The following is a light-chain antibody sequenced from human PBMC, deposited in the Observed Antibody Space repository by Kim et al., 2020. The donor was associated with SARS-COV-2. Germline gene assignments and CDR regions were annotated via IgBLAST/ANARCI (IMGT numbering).Light chain of an antibody. V-gene: IGLV1-47*02. CDR2: ANS. CDR3: ATWDASLSAWV. Sequence: QSALTQPPPVSGTPGQGVVISCSRTTSNIGSHHVNWFQQVPGTAPKLLINANSQLPSGVPARFSGSKSDTAASLAINGLRLDDEADYYCATWDASLSAWVFGRGTQLTVL. J-gene: IGLJ3*02. CDR1: TSNIGSHH.